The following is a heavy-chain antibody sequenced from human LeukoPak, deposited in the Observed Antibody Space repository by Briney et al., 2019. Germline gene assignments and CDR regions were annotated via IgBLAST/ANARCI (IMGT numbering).Heavy chain of an antibody. V-gene: IGHV3-30*18. CDR1: GFTFSSYG. CDR2: ISYDGSNK. D-gene: IGHD6-13*01. J-gene: IGHJ1*01. Sequence: GGSLRLSCAASGFTFSSYGMHWVRQAPGKGQEWVAVISYDGSNKYYADSVKGRSTISRDNSKNTLYLQMNSLRAEDTAVYYCAKDPGYSSSWFQNWGQGTLVTVSS. CDR3: AKDPGYSSSWFQN.